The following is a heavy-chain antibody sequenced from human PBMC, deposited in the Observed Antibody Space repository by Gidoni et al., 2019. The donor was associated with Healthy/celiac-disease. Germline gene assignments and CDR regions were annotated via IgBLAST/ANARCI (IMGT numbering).Heavy chain of an antibody. V-gene: IGHV3-30*02. CDR2: IRYDGSNK. CDR1: GFTFSSYG. D-gene: IGHD6-19*01. J-gene: IGHJ4*02. Sequence: QVQLVESGGGVVQPGGSLRLSCAASGFTFSSYGMHWVRPAPGKGLEWLACIRYDGSNKYYTDAVKGRFTISRDNSKNTLYLKMNSLRAEDTAVYYCAKDPQAVAGTQFDYWGQGTLVTVSS. CDR3: AKDPQAVAGTQFDY.